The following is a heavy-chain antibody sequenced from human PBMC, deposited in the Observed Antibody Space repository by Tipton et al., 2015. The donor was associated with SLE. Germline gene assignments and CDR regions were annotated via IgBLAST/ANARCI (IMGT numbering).Heavy chain of an antibody. Sequence: GLVKPSETLSLTCTVSGGSISSGYYWGWIRQPPGKGLEWIGTLHHGESTSYNLSIKSRVTISEDTSKNQFSLKLTSMTAADTAVYYCARHRSGTWLQYYFDFWGQGTLVSVSS. CDR1: GGSISSGYY. D-gene: IGHD5-24*01. CDR3: ARHRSGTWLQYYFDF. V-gene: IGHV4-38-2*02. J-gene: IGHJ4*02. CDR2: LHHGEST.